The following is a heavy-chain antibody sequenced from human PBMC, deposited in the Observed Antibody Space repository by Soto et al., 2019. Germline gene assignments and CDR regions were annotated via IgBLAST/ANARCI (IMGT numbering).Heavy chain of an antibody. CDR1: GFSLSTRGVG. Sequence: QITLKESGPPLVKPTQPLTLTCSFSGFSLSTRGVGVGWIRQPPGKALEWLAFIFWDDDKWYSPSLRSRLTITEDTSKIQVVLTMTNMDPVDTATYYCAHRSRGYAYYFDQWGQGTMVSVSS. J-gene: IGHJ4*02. CDR3: AHRSRGYAYYFDQ. V-gene: IGHV2-5*02. D-gene: IGHD5-12*01. CDR2: IFWDDDK.